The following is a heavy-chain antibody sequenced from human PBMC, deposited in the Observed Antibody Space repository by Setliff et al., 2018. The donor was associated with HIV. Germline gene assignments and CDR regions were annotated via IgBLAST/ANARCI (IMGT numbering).Heavy chain of an antibody. CDR1: GYTFTDYY. CDR3: AREGLWFGDRGFYMDV. V-gene: IGHV1-18*04. J-gene: IGHJ6*04. D-gene: IGHD3-10*01. CDR2: IGTQNGNT. Sequence: GASVKVSCKASGYTFTDYYMHWMRQAPGRGLEWMGWIGTQNGNTNYAQKFQGRVTMTTDTSTNTAYMELSSLTSDDTAVYYCAREGLWFGDRGFYMDVWGKGTAVTVSS.